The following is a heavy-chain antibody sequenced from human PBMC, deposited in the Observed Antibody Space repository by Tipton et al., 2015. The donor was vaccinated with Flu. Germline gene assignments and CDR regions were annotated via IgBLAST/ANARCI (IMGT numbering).Heavy chain of an antibody. J-gene: IGHJ4*02. CDR3: ARENGGVLAY. Sequence: TLSLTCTVSGDSIRSSNYYWGWIRRPPGKGLEWIGNIYPSVSTYYTPSLKSRVTISVDTSKNQFSLKLSSVTAADTAVYYCARENGGVLAYWGQGTLVTVSS. CDR1: GDSIRSSNYY. D-gene: IGHD2-8*02. CDR2: IYPSVST. V-gene: IGHV4-38-2*02.